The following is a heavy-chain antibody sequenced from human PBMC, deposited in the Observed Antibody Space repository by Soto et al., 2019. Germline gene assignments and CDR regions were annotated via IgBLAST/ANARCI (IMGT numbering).Heavy chain of an antibody. CDR3: VRDLYAYFDPAASDY. J-gene: IGHJ4*02. CDR2: ITTVNENT. CDR1: GYSFTNFG. V-gene: IGHV1-18*01. D-gene: IGHD3-9*01. Sequence: QVQLMQSGPEVKKPGASMRVSCKTSGYSFTNFGISWVRQAPGQGLEWMGWITTVNENTNYAQRFQGRMTVTSETSTNRFYIELTSVTSVDTAVDYCVRDLYAYFDPAASDYWGQGTLVTVSS.